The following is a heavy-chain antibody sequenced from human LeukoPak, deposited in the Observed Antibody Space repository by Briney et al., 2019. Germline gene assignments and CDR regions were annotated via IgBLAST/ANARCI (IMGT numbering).Heavy chain of an antibody. CDR1: GGSISSYY. J-gene: IGHJ4*02. CDR3: AGGYGDYDY. Sequence: SETLSLTCTVYGGSISSYYWSWIRQPPGKGLEWIGYIYYSGSTNYNPSLKSRVTISVDTSKNQFSLKQSSVTAADTAVYYCAGGYGDYDYWGQGTLVTVSS. CDR2: IYYSGST. V-gene: IGHV4-59*01. D-gene: IGHD4-17*01.